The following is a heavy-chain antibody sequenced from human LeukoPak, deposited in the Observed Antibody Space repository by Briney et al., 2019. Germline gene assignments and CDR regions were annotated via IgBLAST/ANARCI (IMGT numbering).Heavy chain of an antibody. CDR2: IYYSGST. D-gene: IGHD6-19*01. CDR1: GGSFSGYY. V-gene: IGHV4-59*08. Sequence: SETLSLTCAVYGGSFSGYYWSWIRQPPGKGLEWIGYIYYSGSTNYNPSLKSRVTISVDTSKNQFSLKLSSVTAADTAVYYCASRSGWLASNDAFDIWGQGTMVTVSS. J-gene: IGHJ3*02. CDR3: ASRSGWLASNDAFDI.